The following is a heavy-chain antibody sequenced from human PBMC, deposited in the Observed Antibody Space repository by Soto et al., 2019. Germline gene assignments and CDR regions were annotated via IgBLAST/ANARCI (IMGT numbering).Heavy chain of an antibody. CDR3: ARIGTGYSSSWYRMGNWFDP. CDR2: INHSGST. Sequence: PSETLSLTCAVYGGSLSGYYWSWIRQPPGKGLEWIGEINHSGSTNYNPSLKSRVTISVDTSKNQFSLKLSSVTAADTAVYYCARIGTGYSSSWYRMGNWFDPWGQGTLVTVSS. V-gene: IGHV4-34*01. D-gene: IGHD6-13*01. CDR1: GGSLSGYY. J-gene: IGHJ5*02.